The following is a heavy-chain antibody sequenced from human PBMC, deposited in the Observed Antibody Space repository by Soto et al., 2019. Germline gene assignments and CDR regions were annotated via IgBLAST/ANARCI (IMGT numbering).Heavy chain of an antibody. J-gene: IGHJ4*02. Sequence: GGSLRLSCAASGFTFSSYAMTWVRQAPGKGLQCVSVISDSGGHTYYADSVKGRFTISRDNSKNMVFLQINSLRGEDTAVYYCAQTRSWFGDQWGQGTLVTV. D-gene: IGHD3-10*01. CDR3: AQTRSWFGDQ. CDR1: GFTFSSYA. V-gene: IGHV3-23*01. CDR2: ISDSGGHT.